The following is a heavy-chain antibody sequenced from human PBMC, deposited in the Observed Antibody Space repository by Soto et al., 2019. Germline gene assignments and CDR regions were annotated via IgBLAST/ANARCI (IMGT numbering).Heavy chain of an antibody. V-gene: IGHV3-23*01. CDR3: AKATRYNWNELAFDI. Sequence: RRLSCAASGFTFSSYAMSWVRQAPGKGLEWVSAISGSGGSTYYADSVKGRFTISRDNSKNTLYLQMNSLRAEDTAVYYCAKATRYNWNELAFDIWGQGTMVTVSS. J-gene: IGHJ3*02. D-gene: IGHD1-1*01. CDR2: ISGSGGST. CDR1: GFTFSSYA.